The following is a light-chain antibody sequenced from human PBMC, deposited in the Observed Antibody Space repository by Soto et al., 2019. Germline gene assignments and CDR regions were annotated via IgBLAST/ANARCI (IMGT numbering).Light chain of an antibody. Sequence: IGFTHSPATLSLSPWERATLSCRASQSVSDYVACYQQRPGQATRILIYSASNRATGIPARFSGSGSGKDFNITISSLEPEDFAVYYCQQRTEWPPWTFGQGTKVDIK. CDR2: SAS. J-gene: IGKJ1*01. CDR1: QSVSDY. CDR3: QQRTEWPPWT. V-gene: IGKV3-11*01.